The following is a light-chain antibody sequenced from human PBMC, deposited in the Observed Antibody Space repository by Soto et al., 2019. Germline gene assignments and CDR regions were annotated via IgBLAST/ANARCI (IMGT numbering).Light chain of an antibody. V-gene: IGKV1-12*01. CDR1: QGISTN. J-gene: IGKJ5*01. CDR3: QQANRVPLS. CDR2: AAS. Sequence: IQMPTKTSSVSASVGDRVTITCRASQGISTNLAWYQQKPGKAPKLLIYAASSLQTGVPPRFSGSGSGTDFTLTISSLQPEDFAIYYCQQANRVPLSFGQGTRLEIK.